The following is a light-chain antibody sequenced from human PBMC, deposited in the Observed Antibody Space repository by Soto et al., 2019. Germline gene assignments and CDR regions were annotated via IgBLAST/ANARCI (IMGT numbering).Light chain of an antibody. CDR3: QQSYSTPPWT. J-gene: IGKJ1*01. CDR1: QSISSY. Sequence: DIQMTQSPSSLSASVGDRVTITCRASQSISSYLNWYQQKPGKAPKLLIYAASSLQSGVPSRFSGSGSGTDFTLIISSLHPEDFATYYCQQSYSTPPWTFGQGTKVEIK. CDR2: AAS. V-gene: IGKV1-39*01.